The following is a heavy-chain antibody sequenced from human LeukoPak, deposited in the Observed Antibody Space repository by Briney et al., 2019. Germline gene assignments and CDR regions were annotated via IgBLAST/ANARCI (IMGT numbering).Heavy chain of an antibody. Sequence: SSETLSLTRGVYGGLYGGYYWLWLRQPPGKGLEWIGEINHSGSTNYNPSLKSRVTISVDTSKNQFSLKLSSVTAADTAVYYCARRGDYYESSGLNYWGQGTLVTVSS. J-gene: IGHJ4*02. D-gene: IGHD3-22*01. V-gene: IGHV4-34*01. CDR2: INHSGST. CDR1: GGLYGGYY. CDR3: ARRGDYYESSGLNY.